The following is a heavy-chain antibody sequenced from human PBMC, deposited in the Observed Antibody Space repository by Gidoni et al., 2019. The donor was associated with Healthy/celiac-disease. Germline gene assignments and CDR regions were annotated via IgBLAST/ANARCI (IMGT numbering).Heavy chain of an antibody. CDR1: GSSFTTYC. CDR2: IDPSDSYT. CDR3: ARQGEVVGELSGNWFDP. D-gene: IGHD3-16*02. Sequence: EVQLVQSGAEVKKPGESPRISCKGSGSSFTTYCLRWVRQMPGQGLEWMGRIDPSDSYTNYSPSFQGHVTISADKSISTAYLQWSSLKASDTAMYYCARQGEVVGELSGNWFDPWGQGTLVTVSS. V-gene: IGHV5-10-1*03. J-gene: IGHJ5*02.